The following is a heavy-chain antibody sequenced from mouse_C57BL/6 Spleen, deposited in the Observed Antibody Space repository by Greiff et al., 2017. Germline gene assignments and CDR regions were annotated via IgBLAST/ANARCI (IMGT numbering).Heavy chain of an antibody. CDR1: GYTFTDYN. CDR3: ARRNYYSSSYAGFAY. Sequence: EVQLQESGPELVKPGASVKIPCKASGYTFTDYNMDWVKQSHGKSLEWIGDINPNNGGTIYNQKFKGKATLTVDKSSSTADMELRSLTSEDTAVYYCARRNYYSSSYAGFAYWGQGTLVTVSA. CDR2: INPNNGGT. D-gene: IGHD1-1*01. J-gene: IGHJ3*01. V-gene: IGHV1-18*01.